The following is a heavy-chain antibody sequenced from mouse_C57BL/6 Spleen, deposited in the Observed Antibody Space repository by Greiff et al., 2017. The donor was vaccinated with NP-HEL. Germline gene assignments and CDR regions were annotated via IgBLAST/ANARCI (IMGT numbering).Heavy chain of an antibody. Sequence: VQLQQPGAELVKPGASVKMSCKASGYTFTSSWITWVKQRPGQGLEWIGGIYPGSGSTNYNEKFKSKATLTVDTSSSTAYMQRSSLTSEDSAVYCCARESDYEYDGLEYWGQGTLVTVSA. D-gene: IGHD2-4*01. J-gene: IGHJ3*01. CDR1: GYTFTSSW. CDR2: IYPGSGST. V-gene: IGHV1-55*01. CDR3: ARESDYEYDGLEY.